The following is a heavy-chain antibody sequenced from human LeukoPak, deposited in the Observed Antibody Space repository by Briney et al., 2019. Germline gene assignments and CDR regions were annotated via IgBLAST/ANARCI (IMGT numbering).Heavy chain of an antibody. Sequence: HGASVKVSCKASGYTFTSYAMHWVRQAPGQRLEWMGWINAGNGNTKYSQEFQGRVTITRDTSASTAYMEVSSLRSEDMAVYYCARANDYVWGSYRPGGGWFDPWGQGTLVTVSS. CDR3: ARANDYVWGSYRPGGGWFDP. CDR2: INAGNGNT. CDR1: GYTFTSYA. V-gene: IGHV1-3*03. D-gene: IGHD3-16*02. J-gene: IGHJ5*02.